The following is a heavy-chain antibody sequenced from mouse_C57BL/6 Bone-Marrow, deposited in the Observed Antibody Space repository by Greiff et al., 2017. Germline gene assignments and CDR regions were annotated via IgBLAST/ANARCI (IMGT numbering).Heavy chain of an antibody. V-gene: IGHV1-81*01. Sequence: VQGVESGAELARPGASVKLSCKASGYTFTSYGISWVKQRTGQGLEWIGEIYPRSGNTYYNEKFKGKATLTADKSSSTAYMELRSLTSEDSAVYFCARSIGYDYDERGHYFDYWGQGTTLTVSS. CDR3: ARSIGYDYDERGHYFDY. D-gene: IGHD2-4*01. J-gene: IGHJ2*01. CDR2: IYPRSGNT. CDR1: GYTFTSYG.